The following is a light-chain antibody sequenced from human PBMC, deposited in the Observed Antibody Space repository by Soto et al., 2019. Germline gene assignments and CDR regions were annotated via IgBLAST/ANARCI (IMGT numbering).Light chain of an antibody. CDR3: QQYGSSPPIT. CDR1: RSISSSY. J-gene: IGKJ5*01. Sequence: EIVMTQSPVTLSVSPGERATLSCRASRSISSSYLAWYQQKPGQAPRLLIYGASNRASGIPDRFSGSGSGTGFTLTISRLEPEDFAVYYCQQYGSSPPITFGQGTRLEIK. V-gene: IGKV3-20*01. CDR2: GAS.